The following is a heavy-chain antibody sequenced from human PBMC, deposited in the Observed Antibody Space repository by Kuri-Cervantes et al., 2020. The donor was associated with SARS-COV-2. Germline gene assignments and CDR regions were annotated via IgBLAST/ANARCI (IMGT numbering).Heavy chain of an antibody. V-gene: IGHV3-23*01. D-gene: IGHD1-26*01. CDR1: GFTFSSYA. J-gene: IGHJ4*02. Sequence: GGSLRLSCAASGFTFSSYAMSWVRQAPGKGLDWVSTITGGGGNTYYADSVRGRLTISRDNSKNTLYLQIHSLRAEDTAVYYCAGGVATLLGFDYWGQGTLVTVSS. CDR2: ITGGGGNT. CDR3: AGGVATLLGFDY.